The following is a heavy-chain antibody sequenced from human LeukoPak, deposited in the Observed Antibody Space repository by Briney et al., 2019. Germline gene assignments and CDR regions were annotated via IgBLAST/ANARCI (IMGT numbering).Heavy chain of an antibody. J-gene: IGHJ5*02. D-gene: IGHD3-22*01. Sequence: PGGSLRLSCAASGFTFSSYGMSWVRQAPGKGLEWVSAISGSGGSTYYADSVKGRFTISRDNSKNTLYLQMNSLRAEDTAVYYCAKDEYYYDSSGYYYGWFDPWGQGTLVTVSS. CDR2: ISGSGGST. V-gene: IGHV3-23*01. CDR1: GFTFSSYG. CDR3: AKDEYYYDSSGYYYGWFDP.